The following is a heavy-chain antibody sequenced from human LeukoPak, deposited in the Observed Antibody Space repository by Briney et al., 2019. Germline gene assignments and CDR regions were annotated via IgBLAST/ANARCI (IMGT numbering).Heavy chain of an antibody. V-gene: IGHV3-48*03. J-gene: IGHJ4*02. Sequence: GGSLRLSCAASGFTFRSYDMNWVRQAPGKGLEWVSYISSSGNTIYYVDSVKGRFTISRDNVKNSLYLQMNSLRAEDTAVYYCAREDASGLDYWGQGTLVTVSS. CDR3: AREDASGLDY. CDR2: ISSSGNTI. CDR1: GFTFRSYD. D-gene: IGHD2-15*01.